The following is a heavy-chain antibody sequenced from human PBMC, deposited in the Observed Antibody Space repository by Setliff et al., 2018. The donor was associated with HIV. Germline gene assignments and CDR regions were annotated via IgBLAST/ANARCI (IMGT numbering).Heavy chain of an antibody. V-gene: IGHV4-31*03. J-gene: IGHJ4*02. Sequence: PSETLSLTCTVSGCSISSGYYYWSWIRQHPGKGLEWIGYIYYSGNPFYNPSLRSRVTISLDTSKNQFSLKLSSVTAADTAVYYCARGFDYAQRPPLYYFDYWGQGTLVTVSS. CDR2: IYYSGNP. CDR3: ARGFDYAQRPPLYYFDY. D-gene: IGHD2-2*01. CDR1: GCSISSGYYY.